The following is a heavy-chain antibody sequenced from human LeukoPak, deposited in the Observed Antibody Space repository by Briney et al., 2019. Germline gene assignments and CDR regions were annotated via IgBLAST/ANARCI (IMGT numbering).Heavy chain of an antibody. J-gene: IGHJ4*02. D-gene: IGHD2-15*01. CDR1: GFTFSSYS. Sequence: SGGSLRLSCAASGFTFSSYSMNWVRQAPGKGLEWVSSISSSSSYIYYADSVKGRFTISRDNAKNSLYLQMNSLRAEDTAVYYCARATTPTPDYWGQGTLVTVSS. CDR2: ISSSSSYI. V-gene: IGHV3-21*01. CDR3: ARATTPTPDY.